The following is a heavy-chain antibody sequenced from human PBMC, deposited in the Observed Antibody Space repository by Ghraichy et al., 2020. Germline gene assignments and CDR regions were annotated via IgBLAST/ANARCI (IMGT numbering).Heavy chain of an antibody. CDR2: IYYSGST. D-gene: IGHD2-2*02. J-gene: IGHJ6*03. V-gene: IGHV4-61*01. Sequence: TLSLTCTVSGGSVSSGSYYWSWIRQPPGKGLEWIGYIYYSGSTNYNPSLKSRVTISVDTSKNQFSLKLSSVTAADTAVYYCARDSCSSTSCYRGAYYYYYMDVWGKGTTVAVSS. CDR1: GGSVSSGSYY. CDR3: ARDSCSSTSCYRGAYYYYYMDV.